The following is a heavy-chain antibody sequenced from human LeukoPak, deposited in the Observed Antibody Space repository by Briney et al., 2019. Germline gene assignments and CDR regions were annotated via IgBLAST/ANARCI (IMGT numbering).Heavy chain of an antibody. CDR2: INTNTGNP. D-gene: IGHD3-10*01. CDR1: GHTFTSYA. Sequence: ASVQVSCKASGHTFTSYAMNWVRQAPGQGLEWMGWINTNTGNPTYAQGFTGRFVFSLDTSVSTAYLQISSLKAEDTAVYYCARDLRVTRSGSYYKLWFDPWGQGTLVTVSS. J-gene: IGHJ5*02. V-gene: IGHV7-4-1*02. CDR3: ARDLRVTRSGSYYKLWFDP.